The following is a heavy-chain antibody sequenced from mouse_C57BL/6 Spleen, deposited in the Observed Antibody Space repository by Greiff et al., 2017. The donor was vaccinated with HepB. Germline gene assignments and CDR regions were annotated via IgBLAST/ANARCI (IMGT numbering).Heavy chain of an antibody. CDR3: ARQNSNYVEALFAY. J-gene: IGHJ3*01. CDR1: GFTFSSYT. CDR2: ISGGGGNT. Sequence: EVKLMESGGGLVKPGGSLKLSCAASGFTFSSYTMSWVRQTPEKRLEWVATISGGGGNTYYPDSVKGRFTISRDNAKNTLYLQMSSLRSEDTALYYCARQNSNYVEALFAYWGQGTLVTVSA. V-gene: IGHV5-9*01. D-gene: IGHD2-5*01.